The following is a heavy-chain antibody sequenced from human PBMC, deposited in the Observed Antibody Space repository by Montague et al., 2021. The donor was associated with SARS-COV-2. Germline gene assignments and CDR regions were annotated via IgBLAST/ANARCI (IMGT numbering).Heavy chain of an antibody. CDR1: GGSINGYY. CDR3: ARGTEVGAFDY. D-gene: IGHD1-26*01. V-gene: IGHV4-59*01. CDR2: IYYNGRT. Sequence: SETLSLTCTVSGGSINGYYWTWVRQPPGKGLQWIAHIYYNGRTSYMPSLKSRLSVSLDKAKYQFSLELTSVTAADTARYFCARGTEVGAFDYWGQGALVSVSS. J-gene: IGHJ4*02.